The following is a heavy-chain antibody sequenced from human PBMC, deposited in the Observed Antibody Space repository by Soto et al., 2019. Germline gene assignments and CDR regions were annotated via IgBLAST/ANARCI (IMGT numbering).Heavy chain of an antibody. V-gene: IGHV4-4*07. CDR3: ASGHSSGWPTNWFDP. CDR1: GGSITSDY. J-gene: IGHJ5*02. D-gene: IGHD6-19*01. Sequence: SETLSLTCTVSGGSITSDYWSWIRQPAGKGLEWLGRIYFSGSFNYNPSLKGRVTMSIDRSKNQVSLNLGSVTAADTAVYSCASGHSSGWPTNWFDPWGQGTLVTVSS. CDR2: IYFSGSF.